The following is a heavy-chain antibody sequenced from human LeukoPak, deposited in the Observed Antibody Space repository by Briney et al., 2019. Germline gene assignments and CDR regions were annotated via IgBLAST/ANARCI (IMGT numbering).Heavy chain of an antibody. CDR1: GGTFSSYA. D-gene: IGHD2-2*01. CDR3: ARPGGYCSSTSCGGWFDP. Sequence: SVKVSCKASGGTFSSYAISWVRQAPGQGLEWMGGIIPIFGTANYAQKFQGRVTITADESTSTAYMELSSLRSEDTAVYYCARPGGYCSSTSCGGWFDPWGQGTLVTVSS. CDR2: IIPIFGTA. J-gene: IGHJ5*02. V-gene: IGHV1-69*13.